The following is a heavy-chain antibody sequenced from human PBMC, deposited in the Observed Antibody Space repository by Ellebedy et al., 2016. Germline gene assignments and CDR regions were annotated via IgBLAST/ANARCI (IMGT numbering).Heavy chain of an antibody. D-gene: IGHD3-3*01. CDR3: AAPPRQNDHDGHYVESSFDF. CDR1: GYTFTTYA. Sequence: ASVKVSCKTSGYTFTTYAINWVRQAPGQGLEWMGWINTNSGNPTYAQAFTGRFVFSLDASVRTAYLEISNLKAEDTAVYYCAAPPRQNDHDGHYVESSFDFWGQGTLVTVSS. CDR2: INTNSGNP. J-gene: IGHJ4*02. V-gene: IGHV7-4-1*02.